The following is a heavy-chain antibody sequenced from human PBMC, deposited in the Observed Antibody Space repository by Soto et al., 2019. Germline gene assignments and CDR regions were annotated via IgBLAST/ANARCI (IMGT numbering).Heavy chain of an antibody. V-gene: IGHV3-30*03. D-gene: IGHD3-22*01. CDR2: ISYDGNNK. J-gene: IGHJ4*02. CDR3: ARGGRSGSSGYYNPSFDY. CDR1: GFRFSDYG. Sequence: QVQLVQTGGGAVLPGRSLSLSCAASGFRFSDYGMHWVRQAPGKGLEWAAVISYDGNNKYYADSVKGRFTISRDNSKNKLYLQMEGLRLEDTAVYYCARGGRSGSSGYYNPSFDYWGQGTLVSVSS.